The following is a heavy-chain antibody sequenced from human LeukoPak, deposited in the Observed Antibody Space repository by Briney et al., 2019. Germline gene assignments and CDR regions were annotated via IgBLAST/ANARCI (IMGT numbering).Heavy chain of an antibody. D-gene: IGHD1-26*01. CDR2: ANPTSGRT. CDR3: AREPTSGSCYFDF. CDR1: GYTFTASY. Sequence: ASATVSCKASGYTFTASYLHWVRQAPGLGLEWMGMANPTSGRTNFAQRFRGRLTLTRDTSTSTVYMELTSLRSEDTAVYYCAREPTSGSCYFDFWGLGTLVTVSS. J-gene: IGHJ4*02. V-gene: IGHV1-46*01.